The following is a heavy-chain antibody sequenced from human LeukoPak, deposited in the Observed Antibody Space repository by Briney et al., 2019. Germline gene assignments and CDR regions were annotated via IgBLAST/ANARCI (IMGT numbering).Heavy chain of an antibody. CDR1: GYSISSGYF. J-gene: IGHJ4*02. D-gene: IGHD5-18*01. Sequence: SETLSLTCTVSGYSISSGYFWGWIRQPPGKGLEWIGSIYHSGSTYYNPSFKSRVTISVDTSKNQFSLKLSSVTAADTAVYYCARGSSGYSYGFNLNFDYWGQGTLVTVSS. V-gene: IGHV4-38-2*02. CDR2: IYHSGST. CDR3: ARGSSGYSYGFNLNFDY.